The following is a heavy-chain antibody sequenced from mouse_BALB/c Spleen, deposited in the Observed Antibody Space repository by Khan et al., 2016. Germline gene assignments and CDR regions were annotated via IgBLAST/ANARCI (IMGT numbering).Heavy chain of an antibody. Sequence: QVQLQQSGAELMKPGASVKISCKATGYTFSSYWLEWVKQRPGHGLEWIGDILPGSGSINLNERFKDKATFTVDTSSNTAYMHLSSLTSEDSAVYYWARGNDWGQGTTLTVSS. CDR2: ILPGSGSI. CDR1: GYTFSSYW. V-gene: IGHV1-9*01. J-gene: IGHJ2*01. CDR3: ARGND.